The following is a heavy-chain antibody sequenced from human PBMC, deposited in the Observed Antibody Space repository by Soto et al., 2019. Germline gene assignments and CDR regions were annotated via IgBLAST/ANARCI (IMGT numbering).Heavy chain of an antibody. D-gene: IGHD6-13*01. CDR1: GGSISSSNW. J-gene: IGHJ3*01. CDR3: ARSPSSSWYGGGAFEV. CDR2: IYHSGST. Sequence: PSETLSLTCAVSGGSISSSNWWSGVRQPPGKGLEWIGEIYHSGSTNYSPSVKSRITILVDKSKKQLSLKLNSVTAADTAVYYCARSPSSSWYGGGAFEVWGQGXMVTV. V-gene: IGHV4-4*02.